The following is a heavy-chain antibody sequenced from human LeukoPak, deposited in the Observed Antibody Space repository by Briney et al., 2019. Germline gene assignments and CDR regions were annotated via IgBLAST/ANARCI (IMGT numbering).Heavy chain of an antibody. Sequence: SETLSLTCAVHGGSFSGYYWSWIRQHAGKGLEWIGRIYTSGSTNYNPSLKSRVTISVDTSKNQFSLKLSSVTAADTAVYYCARGGSGSYYWFDPWGQGTLVTVSS. V-gene: IGHV4-59*10. CDR3: ARGGSGSYYWFDP. D-gene: IGHD1-26*01. CDR1: GGSFSGYY. CDR2: IYTSGST. J-gene: IGHJ5*02.